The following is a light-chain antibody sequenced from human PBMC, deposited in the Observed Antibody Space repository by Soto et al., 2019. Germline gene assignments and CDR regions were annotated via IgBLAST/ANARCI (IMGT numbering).Light chain of an antibody. V-gene: IGKV3-20*01. CDR1: QSVSTGY. CDR2: GAS. CDR3: QQYGNSLWT. J-gene: IGKJ1*01. Sequence: EIVLTQSPGTLSLSPGERATLSCRASQSVSTGYLAWYRQKPGQAPRLLIYGASNRATGIPDRFSGSGSGTDFTLTISRLEPEDFVVYYCQQYGNSLWTFGQGTKVDIK.